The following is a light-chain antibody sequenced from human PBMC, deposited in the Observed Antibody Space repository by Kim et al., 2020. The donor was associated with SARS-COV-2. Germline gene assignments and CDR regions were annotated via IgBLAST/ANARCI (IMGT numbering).Light chain of an antibody. CDR2: SAS. Sequence: DIQMTQSPSSLSASVGDRVTITCRASQSIGKYLNWYQQRPGKAPKLLIYSASSLKSGVPSRFSGSGSGTDFTLTISSLQPEDFATYYCQQSSGNPPTFGQGTKLEIK. CDR3: QQSSGNPPT. CDR1: QSIGKY. V-gene: IGKV1-39*01. J-gene: IGKJ2*01.